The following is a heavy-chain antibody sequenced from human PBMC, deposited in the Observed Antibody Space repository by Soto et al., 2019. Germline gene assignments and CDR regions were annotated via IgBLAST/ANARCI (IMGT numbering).Heavy chain of an antibody. D-gene: IGHD3-22*01. J-gene: IGHJ4*02. Sequence: QVQLQESGPGLVKPSQTLSLTCTVSGGSISSGGYYWSWIRQHPGKGLEWIGYIFYSGNTYYTPSLKSRVTISVDTSKNQFSLKLSSVTAADPAVYYCARATYYYDSSGYSDRVLDYWGQGTLVTVSS. CDR3: ARATYYYDSSGYSDRVLDY. CDR2: IFYSGNT. V-gene: IGHV4-31*03. CDR1: GGSISSGGYY.